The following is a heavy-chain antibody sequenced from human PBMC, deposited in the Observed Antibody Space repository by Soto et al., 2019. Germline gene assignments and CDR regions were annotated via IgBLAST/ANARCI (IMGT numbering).Heavy chain of an antibody. J-gene: IGHJ5*02. CDR1: GFTFSSYA. D-gene: IGHD6-13*01. CDR3: AKDLVSSSWYGDNWFDP. Sequence: EVQLLESGGGLVQPGGSLRPSCAASGFTFSSYAMSWVRQAPGKGLEWVSAISGSGGSTYYADSVKGRFTISRDNSKNTLYLQMNSLRAEDTAVYYCAKDLVSSSWYGDNWFDPWGQGTLVTVSS. V-gene: IGHV3-23*01. CDR2: ISGSGGST.